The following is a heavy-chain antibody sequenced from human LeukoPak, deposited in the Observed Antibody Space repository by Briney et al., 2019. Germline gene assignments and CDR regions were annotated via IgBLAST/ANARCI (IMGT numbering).Heavy chain of an antibody. V-gene: IGHV3-30-3*02. D-gene: IGHD3-22*01. Sequence: GRSLRLSCAASGFTFSSYAMHWVRQAPGEGLEWVAVISYDGSNKYYADSVKGRFTISRDNPRNTLDLQMNSLRAEDTAVYYCAKCFGPTYYYVSSGFFDAFDIWGRGTLVTVSS. CDR1: GFTFSSYA. CDR2: ISYDGSNK. CDR3: AKCFGPTYYYVSSGFFDAFDI. J-gene: IGHJ3*02.